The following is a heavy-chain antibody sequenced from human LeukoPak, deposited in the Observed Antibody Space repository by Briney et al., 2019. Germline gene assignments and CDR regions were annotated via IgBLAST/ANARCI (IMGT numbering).Heavy chain of an antibody. CDR2: ISYDGSNK. Sequence: PGGSLRLSCAASGFTFSSYGMHWVRQAPGKGLEWVAVISYDGSNKYYADSVKGRFTISRDNSKNTLYLQMNSLRAEDTAVYYCAKLAASTTNYYYYYMDVWGKGTTVTVSS. J-gene: IGHJ6*03. CDR3: AKLAASTTNYYYYYMDV. V-gene: IGHV3-30*18. CDR1: GFTFSSYG. D-gene: IGHD2-2*01.